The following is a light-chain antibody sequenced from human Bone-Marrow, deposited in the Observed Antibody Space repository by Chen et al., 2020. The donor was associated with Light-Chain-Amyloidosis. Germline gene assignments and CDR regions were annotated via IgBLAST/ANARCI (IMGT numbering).Light chain of an antibody. CDR3: QVWDRGSDHPV. V-gene: IGLV3-21*02. CDR2: DDS. Sequence: SYVLTQPSSVSVAPGQTATIACGGNNIGSTSVHWYQQTPGQAPLLVVYDDSDRPSGIPERLSGSNSGNPATLTISRVEAGDEADYYCQVWDRGSDHPVFGGGTKLTVL. CDR1: NIGSTS. J-gene: IGLJ3*02.